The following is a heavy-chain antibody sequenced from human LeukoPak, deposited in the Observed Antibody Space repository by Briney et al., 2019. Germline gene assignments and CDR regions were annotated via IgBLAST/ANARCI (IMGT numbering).Heavy chain of an antibody. J-gene: IGHJ4*02. CDR2: ISYDGSNK. CDR1: GFTFSSYG. V-gene: IGHV3-30*18. Sequence: GGSLRLSCAASGFTFSSYGMHWVRQAPGKGLEWVAVISYDGSNKYYADSVKGRFTISRDNSKNTLYLQMNSLRAEDTAGYYCAKQRRSSWYSPFDYWGQGTLVTVSS. D-gene: IGHD6-13*01. CDR3: AKQRRSSWYSPFDY.